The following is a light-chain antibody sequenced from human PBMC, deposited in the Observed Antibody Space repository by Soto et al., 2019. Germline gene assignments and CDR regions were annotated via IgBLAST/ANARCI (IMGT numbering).Light chain of an antibody. Sequence: DIQMTQSPSSVSASVGDRVTITCRASQSISSYLNWYQQKPGKAPKLLIYAASSLQSGVPSRFSGSGSGTDFTLTISSLQPEDFAIYYCQQSYSTPVTFGQGTRLEIK. CDR2: AAS. J-gene: IGKJ5*01. CDR1: QSISSY. V-gene: IGKV1-39*01. CDR3: QQSYSTPVT.